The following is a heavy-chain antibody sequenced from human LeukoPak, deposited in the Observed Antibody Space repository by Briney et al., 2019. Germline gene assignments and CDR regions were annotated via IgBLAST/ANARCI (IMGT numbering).Heavy chain of an antibody. CDR2: IYYSGST. D-gene: IGHD3-22*01. CDR3: ARRKLTYYYDSSGYYSQYYFDY. V-gene: IGHV4-59*01. CDR1: GGSISSYY. Sequence: SETLSLTCTVSGGSISSYYWSWIRQPPGKGLEWIGYIYYSGSTNYNPSLKSRVTISVDTSKNQFSLKLSSVTAADTAVYYCARRKLTYYYDSSGYYSQYYFDYWGQGTLVTVSS. J-gene: IGHJ4*02.